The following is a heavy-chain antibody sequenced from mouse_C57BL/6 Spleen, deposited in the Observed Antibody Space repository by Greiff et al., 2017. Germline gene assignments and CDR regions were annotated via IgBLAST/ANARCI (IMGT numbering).Heavy chain of an antibody. V-gene: IGHV1-52*01. CDR1: GYTFTSYW. D-gene: IGHD4-1*01. J-gene: IGHJ2*01. Sequence: QVQLQQPGAELVRPGSSVKLSCKASGYTFTSYWMHWVKQRPIQGLEWIGNIDPSDSETHYNQKFKDKATLTVDKSSSTAYMQLSSLTSEDSAVYYCARAGNWAYYFDYWGQGTTLTVSS. CDR3: ARAGNWAYYFDY. CDR2: IDPSDSET.